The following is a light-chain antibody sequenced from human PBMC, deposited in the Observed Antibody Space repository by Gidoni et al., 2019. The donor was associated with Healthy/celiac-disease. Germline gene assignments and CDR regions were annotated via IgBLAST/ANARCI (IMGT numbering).Light chain of an antibody. Sequence: EIVFTQSPGTLTLSPGERATLSCRASQSVSSSYLAWYEQKPGQAPRLLIYGASSRATGIPDRFSGSGSGTDFTLTISRMESEDFAVYYCQQYGSSPYTFGQXTKLEIK. CDR3: QQYGSSPYT. V-gene: IGKV3-20*01. J-gene: IGKJ2*01. CDR2: GAS. CDR1: QSVSSSY.